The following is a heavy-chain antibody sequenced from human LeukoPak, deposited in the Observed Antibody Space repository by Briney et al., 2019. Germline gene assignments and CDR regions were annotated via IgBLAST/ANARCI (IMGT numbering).Heavy chain of an antibody. CDR2: IYYSGST. CDR3: ARSGTYEYSSIYDY. J-gene: IGHJ4*02. V-gene: IGHV4-39*07. D-gene: IGHD6-13*01. CDR1: GGSISSSSYY. Sequence: KASETLSLTCTVSGGSISSSSYYWGWIRQPPGKGLEWIGSIYYSGSTYYNPSLKSRVTILVDTSKNQFSLKLTSVTAADTAVYYCARSGTYEYSSIYDYWGQGALVTVSS.